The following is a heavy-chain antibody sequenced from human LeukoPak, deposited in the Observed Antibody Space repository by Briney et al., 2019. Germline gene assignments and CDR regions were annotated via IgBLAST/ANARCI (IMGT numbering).Heavy chain of an antibody. CDR1: GYPFSSYS. D-gene: IGHD6-19*01. CDR2: ISVSGGVR. CDR3: ARWTDSSGWFYYYYGMDV. Sequence: PGGSLRLSCVASGYPFSSYSMNWIRQAPGKGLEWVSYISVSGGVRSYADSVKGRFTISRDDARNSLYLQMNSLRAEDTAVYYCARWTDSSGWFYYYYGMDVWGQGTTVTVSS. V-gene: IGHV3-48*01. J-gene: IGHJ6*02.